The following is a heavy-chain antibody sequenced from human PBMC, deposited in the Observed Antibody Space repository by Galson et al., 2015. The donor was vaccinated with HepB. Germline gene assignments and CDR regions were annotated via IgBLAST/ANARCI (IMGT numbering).Heavy chain of an antibody. CDR2: IYYSGTT. CDR1: GDSISTSLYY. V-gene: IGHV4-39*01. J-gene: IGHJ3*02. CDR3: ARPLVLNGRFYPGVGPSHI. Sequence: LSLTCTVSGDSISTSLYYWGWIRQGPGKDLEWIGSIYYSGTTYYSPSFQSRVAMSVDTSKNQLSLTLTSVTAADTAVYYCARPLVLNGRFYPGVGPSHIWGQGTMVTVS. D-gene: IGHD1-26*01.